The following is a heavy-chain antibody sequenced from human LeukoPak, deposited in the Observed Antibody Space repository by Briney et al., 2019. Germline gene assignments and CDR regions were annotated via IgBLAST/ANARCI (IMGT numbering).Heavy chain of an antibody. CDR2: ISYDGSNK. V-gene: IGHV3-30*04. J-gene: IGHJ5*02. D-gene: IGHD4-23*01. Sequence: GGSLRLSCDASGFTFSSYAMHWVRQAPGKGLEWVAVISYDGSNKYYADSVKGRFTISRDNAKNTLYLQMNSLRAEDTAVYYCARDTSYGGIPFDPWGQGTLVTVSS. CDR3: ARDTSYGGIPFDP. CDR1: GFTFSSYA.